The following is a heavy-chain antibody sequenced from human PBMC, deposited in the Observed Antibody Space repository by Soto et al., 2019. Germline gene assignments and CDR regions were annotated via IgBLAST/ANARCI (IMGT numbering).Heavy chain of an antibody. CDR1: GFTFSNYW. CDR2: INSDGSNT. V-gene: IGHV3-74*01. J-gene: IGHJ6*02. CDR3: ERQSFDFWGRYGMHV. Sequence: GGSLRLSCAASGFTFSNYWMHWVRQAPGKGLVWVSRINSDGSNTSYADSVKGRFTISRDNAKNTLYLQMNSLRAEDTAVYYCERQSFDFWGRYGMHVWGQGTTVTVYS. D-gene: IGHD3-3*01.